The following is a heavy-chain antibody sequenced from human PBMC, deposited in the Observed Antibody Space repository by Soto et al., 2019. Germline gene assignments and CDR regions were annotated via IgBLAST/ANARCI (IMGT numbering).Heavy chain of an antibody. CDR2: HYRTGKN. CDR1: GGSVNSGTYY. D-gene: IGHD1-20*01. Sequence: SETLSLTCTVSGGSVNSGTYYWNWIRQPPGKGLEWVGYHYRTGKNNYNPSLKRRVTISVDTSKNQFSLKLSSVTAADTAVYYCAGRNWNSFDYWGQGTLVTVSS. J-gene: IGHJ4*02. CDR3: AGRNWNSFDY. V-gene: IGHV4-61*01.